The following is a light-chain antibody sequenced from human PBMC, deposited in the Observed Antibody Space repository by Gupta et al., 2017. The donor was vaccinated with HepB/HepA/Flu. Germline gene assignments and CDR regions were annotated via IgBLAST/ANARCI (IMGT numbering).Light chain of an antibody. CDR3: QMWANFSEHVV. CDR2: DDN. J-gene: IGLJ2*01. CDR1: NLGTYA. V-gene: IGLV3-21*03. Sequence: SYVLTQPPSVSVAPGKTARITCGGNNLGTYAVHWYQQKPGPAPVLVRYDDNDRPSGIPERFAGSNAGKTETRSISRVEAGDEADDYGQMWANFSEHVVVGGGTKMT.